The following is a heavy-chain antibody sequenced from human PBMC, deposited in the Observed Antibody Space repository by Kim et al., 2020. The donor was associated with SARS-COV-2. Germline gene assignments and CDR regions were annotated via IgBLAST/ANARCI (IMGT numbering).Heavy chain of an antibody. CDR3: ARIAGSPTSYWAFDC. Sequence: GGSLRLSCAASGFTFASYWMGWVRQAPGKGLEWVANIKQDGSEKYYVDSVKGRFTFSRDNAKNSLYLQINSLRAEDTAVYYCARIAGSPTSYWAFDCWGPGNPGHRLL. D-gene: IGHD1-26*01. V-gene: IGHV3-7*01. CDR2: IKQDGSEK. J-gene: IGHJ4*02. CDR1: GFTFASYW.